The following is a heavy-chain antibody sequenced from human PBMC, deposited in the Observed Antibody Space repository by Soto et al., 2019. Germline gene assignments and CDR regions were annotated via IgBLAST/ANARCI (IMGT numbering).Heavy chain of an antibody. Sequence: GGSLRLSCAASGFTFSSYWMRWVREAPGKGLVWVSRINSDGSSTSYADSVKGRFTISRDNAKNTLYLQMNSLRAEDTAVYYCARDASQSIAVAGTVSAYGMDVWGQGTTVTVSS. CDR1: GFTFSSYW. D-gene: IGHD6-19*01. J-gene: IGHJ6*02. CDR3: ARDASQSIAVAGTVSAYGMDV. CDR2: INSDGSST. V-gene: IGHV3-74*01.